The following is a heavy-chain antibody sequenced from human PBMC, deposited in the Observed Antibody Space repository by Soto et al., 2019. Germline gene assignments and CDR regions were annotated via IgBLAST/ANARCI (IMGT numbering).Heavy chain of an antibody. D-gene: IGHD5-18*01. CDR1: GGSISSGGYY. Sequence: SETLSLTCAVSGGSISSGGYYWSWIRQPPGKGLEWIGNIYYTGSTNYNPSLKSRVTISVDTSKNQFSLQLSSVTAADTAVYNCARHLPRAPIQLWSPEGMDVWGQGTTVTVSS. V-gene: IGHV4-30-2*03. CDR2: IYYTGST. J-gene: IGHJ6*02. CDR3: ARHLPRAPIQLWSPEGMDV.